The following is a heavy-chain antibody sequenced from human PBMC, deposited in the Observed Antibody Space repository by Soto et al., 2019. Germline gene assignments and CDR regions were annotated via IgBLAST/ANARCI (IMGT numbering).Heavy chain of an antibody. CDR1: GFTFSSYW. Sequence: GGSLRLSCAASGFTFSSYWMHWVRQAPGKGLVWVSLINSDGSATSYADSVKGRFTISRDSAKNTLYLQMNRLRAEDTAVYYCARDLLAVAQDYWGQGTLVTVSS. CDR3: ARDLLAVAQDY. CDR2: INSDGSAT. J-gene: IGHJ4*02. V-gene: IGHV3-74*01. D-gene: IGHD6-19*01.